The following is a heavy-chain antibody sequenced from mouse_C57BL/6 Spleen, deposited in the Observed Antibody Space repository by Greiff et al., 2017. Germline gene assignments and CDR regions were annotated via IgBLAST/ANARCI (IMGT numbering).Heavy chain of an antibody. CDR3: ARGLTGDFDG. Sequence: EVQRVESEGGLVQPGSSMKLSCTASGFTFSDYYMAWVRQVPEKGLEWVANINYDGSSTYYLDSLKSRFIISSDNAKNILYLEMSSVKSEDTATYYCARGLTGDFDGWGTGTTVTVSS. D-gene: IGHD1-1*01. J-gene: IGHJ1*03. CDR1: GFTFSDYY. CDR2: INYDGSST. V-gene: IGHV5-16*01.